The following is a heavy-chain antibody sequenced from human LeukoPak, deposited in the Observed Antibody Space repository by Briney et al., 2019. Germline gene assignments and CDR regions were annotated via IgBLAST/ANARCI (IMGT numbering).Heavy chain of an antibody. V-gene: IGHV4-34*01. CDR3: ARGDYGDYDY. CDR1: GGSFSGYY. J-gene: IGHJ4*02. Sequence: KPSETLSLTCAVYGGSFSGYYWSWIRQPPGKGLEWIGEINHSGSTNYNPSLKSRVTISVDTSKNQFSLKLSSVTAADTAVYYCARGDYGDYDYWDQGTLVTVSS. D-gene: IGHD4-17*01. CDR2: INHSGST.